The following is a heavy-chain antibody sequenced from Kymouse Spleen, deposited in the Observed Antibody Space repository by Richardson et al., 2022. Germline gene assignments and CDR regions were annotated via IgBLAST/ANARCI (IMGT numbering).Heavy chain of an antibody. Sequence: EVQLVESGGGLIQPGGSLRLSCAASGFTVSSNYMSWVRQAPGKGLEWVSVIYSCGSTYYADSVKGRFTISRDNSKNTLYLQMNSLRAEDTAVYYCARRIAAAGPNYYYYYGMDVWGQGTTVTVSS. CDR3: ARRIAAAGPNYYYYYGMDV. D-gene: IGHD6-13*01. J-gene: IGHJ6*02. V-gene: IGHV3-66*03. CDR1: GFTVSSNY. CDR2: IYSCGST.